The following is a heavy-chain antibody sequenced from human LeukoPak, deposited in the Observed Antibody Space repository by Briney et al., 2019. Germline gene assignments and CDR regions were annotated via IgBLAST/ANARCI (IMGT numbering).Heavy chain of an antibody. CDR2: ISGSGGST. Sequence: PGGSLRLSCAASGFTFSSYAMSWVRQAPGKGLEWVSAISGSGGSTYYADSVKGRFTISRDNSKNTLYLQMNSLRAEDTAVYYCAKDSGGNQFSYYMDVWGKGTTVTVSS. J-gene: IGHJ6*03. V-gene: IGHV3-23*01. D-gene: IGHD4-23*01. CDR3: AKDSGGNQFSYYMDV. CDR1: GFTFSSYA.